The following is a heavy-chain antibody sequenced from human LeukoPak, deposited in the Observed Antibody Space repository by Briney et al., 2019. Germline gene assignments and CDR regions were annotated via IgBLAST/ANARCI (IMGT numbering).Heavy chain of an antibody. Sequence: GGSLRLSCAASGFTFSSYAMHWVRQAPGKGLESVSAISSSGVSTYYANSVKGRFTISRDNSKNTLYLQMGSLRAEDMAVYYCARARDYFDSSEIGYWGQGTLVTVSS. CDR2: ISSSGVST. CDR1: GFTFSSYA. CDR3: ARARDYFDSSEIGY. D-gene: IGHD3-22*01. V-gene: IGHV3-64*01. J-gene: IGHJ4*02.